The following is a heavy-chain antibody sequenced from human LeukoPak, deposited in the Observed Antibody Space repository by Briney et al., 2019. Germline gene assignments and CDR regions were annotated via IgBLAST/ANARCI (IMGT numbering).Heavy chain of an antibody. D-gene: IGHD6-19*01. CDR3: ARGLDSSGWYYYYYYYMDV. J-gene: IGHJ6*03. CDR2: MNPNSGNT. Sequence: ASVKVSCKASGYTFTGYYMHWVRQAPGQGLEWMGWMNPNSGNTGYAQKFQGRVTMTRNTSISTAYMELSSLRSEDTAVYYCARGLDSSGWYYYYYYYMDVWGKGTTVTISS. CDR1: GYTFTGYY. V-gene: IGHV1-8*02.